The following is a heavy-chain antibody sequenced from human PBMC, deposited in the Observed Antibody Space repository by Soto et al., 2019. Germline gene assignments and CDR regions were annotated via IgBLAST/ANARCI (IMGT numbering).Heavy chain of an antibody. V-gene: IGHV3-15*01. J-gene: IGHJ4*02. Sequence: GSSLRLSCAASGFTFSNYTFQWVRQAPGKGLEWVGRIKSKTDGGTTDYAAPVKGRFTISRDDSKNTLYRQMNSLKTEDTAGYYCTTAPAPYWGQGTLVTVSS. CDR2: IKSKTDGGTT. CDR3: TTAPAPY. CDR1: GFTFSNYT.